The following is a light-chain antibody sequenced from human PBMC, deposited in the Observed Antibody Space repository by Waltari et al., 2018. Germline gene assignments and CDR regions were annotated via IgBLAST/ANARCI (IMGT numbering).Light chain of an antibody. V-gene: IGKV1-39*01. CDR2: GAS. CDR3: QQGYTTPLT. CDR1: QSINSY. Sequence: DIQMTQSPSSLSASIGDRITITCRASQSINSYLSWYQQKPGKAPKLLINGASNLQSGVPSRFSGRGSGTDFTISISNLQPEDFATYFCQQGYTTPLTFGGGTKVEIK. J-gene: IGKJ4*01.